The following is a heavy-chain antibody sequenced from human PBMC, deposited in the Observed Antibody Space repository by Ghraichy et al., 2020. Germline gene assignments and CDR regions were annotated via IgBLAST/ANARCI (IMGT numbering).Heavy chain of an antibody. D-gene: IGHD3-22*01. CDR3: ATLQVYYYDKRGDY. CDR1: GFTFSSYA. CDR2: ISGSGGST. J-gene: IGHJ4*02. V-gene: IGHV3-23*01. Sequence: GGSLRLSCAASGFTFSSYAMSWVRQAPGKGLEWVSAISGSGGSTYYADSVKGRFTISRDNSKNTLYLQMNSLRAEDTAVYYCATLQVYYYDKRGDYWGQGTLVTVSS.